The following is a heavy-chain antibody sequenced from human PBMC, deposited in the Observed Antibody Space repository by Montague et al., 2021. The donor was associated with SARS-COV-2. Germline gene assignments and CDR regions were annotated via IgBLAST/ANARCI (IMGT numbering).Heavy chain of an antibody. CDR3: ARGRDQLGWFDP. Sequence: SETLSLTCTVSGGSISSYYWSWIRQPPGKGLEWNGYMSYGGTTNYNPSLRSRLTMSIDTSKDQLSLKSSSLTAADAAVYYCARGRDQLGWFDPWGQGTLVTVSS. D-gene: IGHD7-27*01. V-gene: IGHV4-59*01. CDR2: MSYGGTT. J-gene: IGHJ5*02. CDR1: GGSISSYY.